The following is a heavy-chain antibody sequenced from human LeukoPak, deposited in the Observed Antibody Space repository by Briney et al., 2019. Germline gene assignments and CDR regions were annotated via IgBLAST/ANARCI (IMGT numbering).Heavy chain of an antibody. J-gene: IGHJ4*02. CDR3: ARSARLMKGVVEVTALDD. V-gene: IGHV3-21*01. CDR1: GFTFSSYS. Sequence: GGSLRLSCAASGFTFSSYSMNWVRQAQGEGLEWVSSIISSSSYIYYADSVKGRFTISRDNAKNSLYLQMNSLRAEDTAVYYCARSARLMKGVVEVTALDDWGQGTLVTVSS. D-gene: IGHD3-3*01. CDR2: IISSSSYI.